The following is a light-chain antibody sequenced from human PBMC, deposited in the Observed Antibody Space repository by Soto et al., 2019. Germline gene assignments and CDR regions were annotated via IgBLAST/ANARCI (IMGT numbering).Light chain of an antibody. J-gene: IGLJ1*01. Sequence: ALTQPASVSGSPGQSITISCTGTSSDIGGYGFVSWYQQHPGKAPKLMIYDVINRPSGVPNRFSGSKSGTTASLTISGLQAEDEADYYCNSCTSMNTYVFGTGTKV. V-gene: IGLV2-14*03. CDR2: DVI. CDR1: SSDIGGYGF. CDR3: NSCTSMNTYV.